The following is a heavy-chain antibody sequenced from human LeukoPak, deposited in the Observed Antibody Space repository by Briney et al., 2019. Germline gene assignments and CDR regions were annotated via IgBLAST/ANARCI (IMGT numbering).Heavy chain of an antibody. CDR2: IDASAGSI. J-gene: IGHJ5*01. CDR1: GFTFSSYA. D-gene: IGHD2-8*02. CDR3: TKALLVDKYWFDS. Sequence: GGSLRLSCAVSGFTFSSYAMYWVRQAPGKGLEWVSSIDASAGSIHYADSVKGRFTISRDNSQSTLYLRMSSLRAEDTAVYYCTKALLVDKYWFDSWGQGTLVTVSS. V-gene: IGHV3-23*01.